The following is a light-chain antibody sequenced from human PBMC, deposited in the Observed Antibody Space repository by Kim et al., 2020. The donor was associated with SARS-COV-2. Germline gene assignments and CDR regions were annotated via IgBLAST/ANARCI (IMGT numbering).Light chain of an antibody. CDR3: SSDTDYKTYV. Sequence: GQSSTLSCPGPEGDGGGHSRVSWYQHPPGTAPKVVIYEVSNRPSGVPDRVSGSKSGNTASLTISGLQAEDEADYYCSSDTDYKTYVFGTGTKVTIL. CDR2: EVS. V-gene: IGLV2-18*02. J-gene: IGLJ1*01. CDR1: EGDGGGHSR.